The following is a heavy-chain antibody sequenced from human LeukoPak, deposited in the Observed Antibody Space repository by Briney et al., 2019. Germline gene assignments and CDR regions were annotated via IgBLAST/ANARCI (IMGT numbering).Heavy chain of an antibody. V-gene: IGHV1-2*02. CDR1: GYTFTGYY. J-gene: IGHJ4*02. CDR3: AREGEGYGSGSYRD. D-gene: IGHD3-10*01. Sequence: GASVKLSCKASGYTFTGYYMHWVRQAPGQGLEWMGWIHPNSGGTNYAQKFSGRVTMTRATSISTASMDLSRLRSDDTAVYYCAREGEGYGSGSYRDWGQGTLVTVSS. CDR2: IHPNSGGT.